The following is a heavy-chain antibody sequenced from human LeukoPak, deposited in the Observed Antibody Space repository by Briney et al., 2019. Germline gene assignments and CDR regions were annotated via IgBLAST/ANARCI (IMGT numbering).Heavy chain of an antibody. Sequence: SETLSLTCTVSGYSISNGYYWSWIRQPAGKGLEWIGRIYTSGSTNYNPSLKSRVTMSVDTSKNQFSLKLSSVTAADTAVYYCARVAYCSSTSCYTLALDYWGQGTLVTVSS. CDR2: IYTSGST. V-gene: IGHV4-4*07. J-gene: IGHJ4*02. CDR3: ARVAYCSSTSCYTLALDY. CDR1: GYSISNGYY. D-gene: IGHD2-2*02.